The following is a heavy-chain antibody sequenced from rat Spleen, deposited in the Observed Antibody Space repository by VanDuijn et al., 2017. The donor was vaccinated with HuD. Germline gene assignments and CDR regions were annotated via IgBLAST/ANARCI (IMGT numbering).Heavy chain of an antibody. J-gene: IGHJ3*01. V-gene: IGHV2-1*01. Sequence: QVQLKESGPGLVQPSQTLSLTCTVAGFSLTNYNVHWVRQPPGKGLEWMGGVWGDGDIDYDSGLKSRLSMSRDTSKNQLFFEMCSLQTDDTAIYFCTRGDYSGYSWFAYWGQGTLVTVSS. CDR2: VWGDGDI. CDR3: TRGDYSGYSWFAY. D-gene: IGHD1-2*01. CDR1: GFSLTNYN.